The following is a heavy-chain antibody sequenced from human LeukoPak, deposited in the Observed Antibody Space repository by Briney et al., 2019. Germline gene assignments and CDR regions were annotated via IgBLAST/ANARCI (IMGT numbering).Heavy chain of an antibody. CDR1: GFTFSSYA. CDR2: ISGSGGST. J-gene: IGHJ4*02. D-gene: IGHD3-9*01. V-gene: IGHV3-23*01. Sequence: GGSLRLSCAASGFTFSSYAMRWVRQAPGKGLEWVSAISGSGGSTYYAHSVKGRLTISRDNSKNTLYLQMNSLRAEDTAVYYCANPVLRTGPLWGQGTLVTVSS. CDR3: ANPVLRTGPL.